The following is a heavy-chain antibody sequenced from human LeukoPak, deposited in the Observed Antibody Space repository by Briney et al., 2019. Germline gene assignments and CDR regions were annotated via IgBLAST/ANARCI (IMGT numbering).Heavy chain of an antibody. CDR3: ARVQAYGGKGYFDY. CDR2: IYYSGST. CDR1: GGSISSYY. V-gene: IGHV4-59*01. Sequence: SETLTLTCTVYGGSISSYYWSWIRQPPGKGLEWIGYIYYSGSTNYNPSLKSRVTISVDTSKNQFSLKLSSVTAADTAVYYCARVQAYGGKGYFDYWGQGTLVTVSS. J-gene: IGHJ4*02. D-gene: IGHD4-23*01.